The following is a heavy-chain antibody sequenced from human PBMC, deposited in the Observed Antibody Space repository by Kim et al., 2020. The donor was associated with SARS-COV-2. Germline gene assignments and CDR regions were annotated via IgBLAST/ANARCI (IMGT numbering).Heavy chain of an antibody. CDR1: GGSFSGYY. Sequence: SETLSLTCAVYGGSFSGYYWSWIRQPPGKGLEWIGEINHSGSTNYNPSLKSRVTISVDTSKNQFSLKLSSVTAADTAVYYCARGKPPPYSSSWSRNFYYYYGLDVWGQGTTVTVSS. CDR3: ARGKPPPYSSSWSRNFYYYYGLDV. V-gene: IGHV4-34*01. J-gene: IGHJ6*02. D-gene: IGHD6-13*01. CDR2: INHSGST.